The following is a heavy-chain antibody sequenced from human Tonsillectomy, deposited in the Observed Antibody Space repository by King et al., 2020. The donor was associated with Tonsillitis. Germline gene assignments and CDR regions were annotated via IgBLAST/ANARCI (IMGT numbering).Heavy chain of an antibody. J-gene: IGHJ6*02. CDR3: ARRPATLKVYGMDV. V-gene: IGHV4-39*07. D-gene: IGHD5-12*01. Sequence: QLQESGPGLVKPSETLSLTCTVSGGYISKSNYYWGWIRQPPGKGLEWIGSIYYSGSTYYKPSLKSRVTISIDTSKNQFSLNLSSVTAADTAVYYCARRPATLKVYGMDVWGQGTTVTVSS. CDR2: IYYSGST. CDR1: GGYISKSNYY.